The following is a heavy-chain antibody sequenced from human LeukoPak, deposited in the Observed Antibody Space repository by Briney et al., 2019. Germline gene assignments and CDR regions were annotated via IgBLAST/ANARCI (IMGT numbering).Heavy chain of an antibody. D-gene: IGHD7-27*01. V-gene: IGHV4-38-2*01. Sequence: SETLSLTCAVSGYTISSGYYWDWIRQPPGKGLEWIGTIYYSGITNYNPSLKSRVTISLDTSKNHFSLKLSSLTAADTAMYHCARTGTGNYFDYWGQGTLVTVSS. J-gene: IGHJ4*02. CDR1: GYTISSGYY. CDR3: ARTGTGNYFDY. CDR2: IYYSGIT.